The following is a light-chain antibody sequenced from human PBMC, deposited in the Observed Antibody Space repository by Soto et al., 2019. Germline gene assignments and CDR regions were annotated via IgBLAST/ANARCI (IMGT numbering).Light chain of an antibody. CDR3: MQALQSPWT. CDR2: LGS. V-gene: IGKV2-28*01. CDR1: RSLLHSNGYNY. Sequence: DVVMTQSPLSLPVTPGEPASISCRSSRSLLHSNGYNYLDWYLQKPGQSPQLLIYLGSNRASGVPDRFSGSCSGTDFTLKISRVEAEDVGIYYCMQALQSPWTFGQGTKVEIK. J-gene: IGKJ1*01.